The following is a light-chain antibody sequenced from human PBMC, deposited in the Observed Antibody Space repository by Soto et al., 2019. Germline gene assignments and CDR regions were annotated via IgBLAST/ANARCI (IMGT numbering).Light chain of an antibody. Sequence: EIVLTQSPGTLSLSPGERATLSCRASQSVSSSYLAWYQQKPGQAPRLLIYGASSRATGIPDRFSGSGSGTDFTLTISRLEPEDFAVYYCQQYGSSPLVTFGGGTMVEIK. J-gene: IGKJ4*01. CDR2: GAS. CDR1: QSVSSSY. V-gene: IGKV3-20*01. CDR3: QQYGSSPLVT.